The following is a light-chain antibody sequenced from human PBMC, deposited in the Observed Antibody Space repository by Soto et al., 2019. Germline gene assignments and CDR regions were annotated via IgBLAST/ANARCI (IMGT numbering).Light chain of an antibody. CDR1: QSVSSC. Sequence: EIVLTQSPSTLSLSPGERATLSCRASQSVSSCLAWYEQRPGQAPRLLVYDASNRDTGIPASFSGSGSGTDFTLTIISLEPQDFAVYYCQQRSNWPPTFGGGTKVDIK. V-gene: IGKV3-11*01. CDR3: QQRSNWPPT. CDR2: DAS. J-gene: IGKJ4*01.